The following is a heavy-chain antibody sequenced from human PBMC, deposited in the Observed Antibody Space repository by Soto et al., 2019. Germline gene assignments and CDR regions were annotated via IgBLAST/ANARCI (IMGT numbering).Heavy chain of an antibody. J-gene: IGHJ2*01. D-gene: IGHD4-4*01. Sequence: ASVKVSCKASGGIFSSCAISWVRQARGQGLEWMGGIIPIFGTANYAQKFQGRVTITADESTSTAYMELSSLRSEDTAVYYCAKKRRDGYSYWYFDLWGRGALVTVSS. CDR1: GGIFSSCA. CDR3: AKKRRDGYSYWYFDL. V-gene: IGHV1-69*13. CDR2: IIPIFGTA.